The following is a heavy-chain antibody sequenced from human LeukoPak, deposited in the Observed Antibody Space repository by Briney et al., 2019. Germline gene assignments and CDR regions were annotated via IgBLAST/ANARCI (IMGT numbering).Heavy chain of an antibody. D-gene: IGHD1-1*01. Sequence: GGSLRLSCAASGLTFDDYTMHWVRQAPGKGLEWVSLISWDGGSTYYADSVKGRFTISRDNSKNSLYPQMNSLRTEDTALYYCAKGGRVHYYYYGMDVWGQGTTVTVSS. CDR2: ISWDGGST. CDR1: GLTFDDYT. J-gene: IGHJ6*02. CDR3: AKGGRVHYYYYGMDV. V-gene: IGHV3-43*01.